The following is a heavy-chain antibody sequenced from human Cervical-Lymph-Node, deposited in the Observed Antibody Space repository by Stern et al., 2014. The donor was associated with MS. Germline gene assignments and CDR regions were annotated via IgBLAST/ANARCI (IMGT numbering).Heavy chain of an antibody. CDR2: VWTDGSKE. CDR1: GLTFSTSV. V-gene: IGHV3-33*01. Sequence: VQLVESGGGVVQPGRSLRLSCVASGLTFSTSVMHWVRQAPGKGLEWLAVVWTDGSKEHFTESVKGRFSTSRDTAKNTLYLQLNSLRAEDTAVYFCATTTASDAFDIWGQGTLVTVSS. J-gene: IGHJ3*02. CDR3: ATTTASDAFDI. D-gene: IGHD1-26*01.